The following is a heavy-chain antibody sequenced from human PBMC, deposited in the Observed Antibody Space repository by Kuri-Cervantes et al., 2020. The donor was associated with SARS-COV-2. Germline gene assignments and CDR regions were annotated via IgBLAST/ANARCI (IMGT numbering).Heavy chain of an antibody. CDR1: GFTFSSYA. J-gene: IGHJ4*02. D-gene: IGHD4-17*01. CDR2: ISYDGSNK. CDR3: ATDYDYGDGIDY. Sequence: GESLKISCAASGFTFSSYAMHWVRQAPGKGLEWVAVISYDGSNKYYADPVKGRFTISRDNSKNTLYLQMSSLRAEDTAVYYCATDYDYGDGIDYWGQGTLVTVSS. V-gene: IGHV3-30*04.